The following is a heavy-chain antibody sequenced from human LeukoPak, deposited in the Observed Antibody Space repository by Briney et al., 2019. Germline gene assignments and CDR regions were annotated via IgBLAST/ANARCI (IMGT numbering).Heavy chain of an antibody. CDR3: ARRPPEYLSYYYYGMDV. Sequence: PGGSLRLSCAASGFTFSSYAMSWVRQAPGKGLEWVSAISGSGGSTYYADSVKGWFTISRDNSKNTLYLQMNSLRAEDTAVYYCARRPPEYLSYYYYGMDVWGQGTTVTVSS. D-gene: IGHD1-14*01. J-gene: IGHJ6*02. V-gene: IGHV3-23*01. CDR2: ISGSGGST. CDR1: GFTFSSYA.